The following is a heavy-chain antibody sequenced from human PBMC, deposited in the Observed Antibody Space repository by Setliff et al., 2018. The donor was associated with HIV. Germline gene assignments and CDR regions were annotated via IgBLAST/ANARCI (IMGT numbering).Heavy chain of an antibody. CDR1: GGTSNTYA. V-gene: IGHV1-69*10. CDR3: AGPRGDEAFDI. Sequence: ASVKVSCKASGGTSNTYAINWVRQAPGQGLEWMGQVITILDITSYAQKFQGRVKITADESTNTMYMELSSLRSDDTAVYYCAGPRGDEAFDIWGQGTMVTVSS. D-gene: IGHD3-10*01. CDR2: VITILDIT. J-gene: IGHJ3*02.